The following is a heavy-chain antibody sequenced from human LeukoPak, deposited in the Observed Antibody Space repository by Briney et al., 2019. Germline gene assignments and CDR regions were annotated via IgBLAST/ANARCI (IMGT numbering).Heavy chain of an antibody. CDR3: ARGGTLFTYFDS. J-gene: IGHJ4*02. CDR1: GGSTSDYY. Sequence: SETLSLTCSVSGGSTSDYYWNWIRQPAGQGLQWLGRIYYTGNTAYNPSLESRLTMSLDTAKNQFSLKVTSVTAADTAVYYCARGGTLFTYFDSWGQGTLVTVSS. V-gene: IGHV4-4*07. CDR2: IYYTGNT. D-gene: IGHD3-10*02.